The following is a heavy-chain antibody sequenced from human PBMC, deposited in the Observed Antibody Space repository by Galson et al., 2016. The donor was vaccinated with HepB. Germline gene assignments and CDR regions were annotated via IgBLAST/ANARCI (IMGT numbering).Heavy chain of an antibody. Sequence: SLRLSCAASGFTFSSYAMNWVRQAPGKGLEWVSSISGNARSTYYADSVKGRFTISRDNSKHTMYLQVNSLRAEDTAVYYCAKDLSYWNSPFFDYWGQGTLVTVSS. CDR1: GFTFSSYA. D-gene: IGHD1-7*01. CDR3: AKDLSYWNSPFFDY. CDR2: ISGNARST. J-gene: IGHJ4*02. V-gene: IGHV3-23*01.